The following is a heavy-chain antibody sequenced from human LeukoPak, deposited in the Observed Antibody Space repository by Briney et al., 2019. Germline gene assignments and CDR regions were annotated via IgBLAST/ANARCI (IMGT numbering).Heavy chain of an antibody. D-gene: IGHD6-19*01. V-gene: IGHV3-15*01. CDR1: GFTFSNAW. CDR3: TTDPTEYSSGWYRFDP. CDR2: IKSKTDGGTT. J-gene: IGHJ5*02. Sequence: GGSLRLSCAASGFTFSNAWMSWVRQAPGKGLEWVGRIKSKTDGGTTDYAAPVKGRFTISRDDSKNTLYLQMNSLKTEDTAVYYCTTDPTEYSSGWYRFDPWGQGTLVTVSS.